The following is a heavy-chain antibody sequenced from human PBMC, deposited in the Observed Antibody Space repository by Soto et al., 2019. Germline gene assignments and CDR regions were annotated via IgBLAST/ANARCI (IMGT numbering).Heavy chain of an antibody. CDR3: ARAGYSSSWYPYNWSDP. CDR1: GFTFSSYS. Sequence: GGSLRLSCAASGFTFSSYSRNWVRQAPGKGLEWVSSISSSSSYIYYADSVKGRFTISRDNAKNSLYLQMNSLRAEDTAVYYCARAGYSSSWYPYNWSDPWGQGTLVTVSS. V-gene: IGHV3-21*01. J-gene: IGHJ5*02. D-gene: IGHD6-13*01. CDR2: ISSSSSYI.